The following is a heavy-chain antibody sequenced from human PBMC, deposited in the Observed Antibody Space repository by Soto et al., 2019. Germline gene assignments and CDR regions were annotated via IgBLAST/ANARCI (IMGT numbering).Heavy chain of an antibody. D-gene: IGHD7-27*01. CDR2: IYYSGST. CDR1: NDSISTYY. J-gene: IGHJ4*02. V-gene: IGHV4-59*08. Sequence: QVQLQESGPGLVKPSETLSLTCTVSNDSISTYYWTWIRQPPGKGLEWIGFIYYSGSTNYNPSLQSRVTIPVDPSMIQFSLKMNSVTAADTAVYYCARPGRDWGALHYWGQGTLVTVSS. CDR3: ARPGRDWGALHY.